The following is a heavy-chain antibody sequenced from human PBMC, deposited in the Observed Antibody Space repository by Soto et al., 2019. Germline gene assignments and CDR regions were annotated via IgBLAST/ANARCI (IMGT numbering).Heavy chain of an antibody. CDR1: GYTFTSYS. CDR2: INTDNGKT. Sequence: ASVKVSCKASGYTFTSYSIHWVRQAPGQRLEWTGWINTDNGKTRDSQKFQDRVTLTRDTSANTAYMELSSLTSEDTAVYYCARAGNCTSTTCFSGWLAPWGQGTLVTVSS. V-gene: IGHV1-3*04. J-gene: IGHJ5*02. CDR3: ARAGNCTSTTCFSGWLAP. D-gene: IGHD2-2*01.